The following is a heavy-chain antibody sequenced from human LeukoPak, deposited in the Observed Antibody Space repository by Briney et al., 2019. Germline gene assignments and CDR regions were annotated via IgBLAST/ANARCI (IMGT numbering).Heavy chain of an antibody. V-gene: IGHV4-59*01. CDR1: GGSMTSYY. Sequence: SETLSLTCTVSGGSMTSYYWSWIRQPPGKGLEWIGYIYYRGSTNYNPSLKSRVTISLDTAKNRFSLKLSSVTAADTAVYYCARGPKGAPFDYWGQGTLVTVSS. CDR2: IYYRGST. CDR3: ARGPKGAPFDY. J-gene: IGHJ4*02. D-gene: IGHD3-16*01.